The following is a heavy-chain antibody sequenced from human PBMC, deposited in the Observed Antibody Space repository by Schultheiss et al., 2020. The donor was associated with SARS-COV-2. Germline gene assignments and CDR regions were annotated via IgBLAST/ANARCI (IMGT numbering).Heavy chain of an antibody. V-gene: IGHV4-59*01. CDR1: GGSFSGYY. J-gene: IGHJ4*02. D-gene: IGHD5-12*01. CDR2: IYYTGST. CDR3: ASISGYDYPYYFDY. Sequence: GSLRLSCAVYGGSFSGYYWSWIRQPPGKGVEWIGYIYYTGSTNYNPSLKSRVTISVDTSKNQFSLKLRSMTAADTAVYFCASISGYDYPYYFDYWGQGTLVTVSS.